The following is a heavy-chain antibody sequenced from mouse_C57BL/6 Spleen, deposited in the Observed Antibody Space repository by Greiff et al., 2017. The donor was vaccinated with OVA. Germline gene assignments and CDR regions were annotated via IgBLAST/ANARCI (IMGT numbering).Heavy chain of an antibody. CDR2: ISSGGSYT. Sequence: EVMLVESGGDLVKPGGSLKLSCAASGFTFSSYGMSWVRQTPDKRLEWVATISSGGSYTYYPDSVKGRFTISRDNAKNTLYLQMSSLKSEDTAMHYCAREGIISRYYCDYWGQGTTLTVSS. V-gene: IGHV5-6*02. CDR3: AREGIISRYYCDY. J-gene: IGHJ2*01. D-gene: IGHD2-4*01. CDR1: GFTFSSYG.